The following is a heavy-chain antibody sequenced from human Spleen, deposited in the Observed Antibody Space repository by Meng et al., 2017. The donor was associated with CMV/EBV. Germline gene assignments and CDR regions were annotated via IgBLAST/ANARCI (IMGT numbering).Heavy chain of an antibody. CDR3: ARGGPGRSSSWAYFEY. V-gene: IGHV3-30*04. J-gene: IGHJ4*02. Sequence: SCAASGFTFSSYTIHWVRQAPVKGLEWVATISYDGSNKYYGDSVKGRFTISRDNSNNTLYLQMKSLRGEDTAVYFCARGGPGRSSSWAYFEYWGQGTLVTVSS. D-gene: IGHD6-13*01. CDR2: ISYDGSNK. CDR1: GFTFSSYT.